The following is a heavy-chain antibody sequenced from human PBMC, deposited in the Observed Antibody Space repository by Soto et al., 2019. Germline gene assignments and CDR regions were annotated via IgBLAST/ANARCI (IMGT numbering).Heavy chain of an antibody. V-gene: IGHV4-39*01. D-gene: IGHD3-16*01. J-gene: IGHJ4*02. CDR3: ANPISHPIMAFAY. Sequence: KPPGKGLEWIGSIYYSGSTYYNPSLKSRVTISVDTSKNQFSLKLSSVTAADTAVYYCANPISHPIMAFAYWGQGTLVTVSS. CDR2: IYYSGST.